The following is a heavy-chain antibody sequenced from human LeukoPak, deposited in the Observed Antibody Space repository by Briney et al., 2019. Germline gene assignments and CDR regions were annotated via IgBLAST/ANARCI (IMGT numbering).Heavy chain of an antibody. CDR1: GGSISSYY. Sequence: SETLSLTCTVSGGSISSYYWSWIRQPPGKGLEWIGYIYYSGSTNYNPSLKSRVTISVDTSKNQFSLKLSSVTAADTAVYYCARGPVVPAARGPPFDYWGQGTLVTVSS. V-gene: IGHV4-59*12. CDR3: ARGPVVPAARGPPFDY. D-gene: IGHD2-2*01. CDR2: IYYSGST. J-gene: IGHJ4*02.